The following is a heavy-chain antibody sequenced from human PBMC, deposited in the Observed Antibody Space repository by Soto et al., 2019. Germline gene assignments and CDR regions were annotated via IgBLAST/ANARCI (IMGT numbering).Heavy chain of an antibody. D-gene: IGHD6-19*01. CDR2: IYYSGST. CDR3: ARDGYSSGWYGRKTPGFDY. CDR1: GGSVSSGSYY. V-gene: IGHV4-61*01. Sequence: PSETLSLTCTVSGGSVSSGSYYWSWIRQPPGKGLEWIGYIYYSGSTNYNPSLRSRVTISVDTSKNQFSLKLSSVTAADTAVYYCARDGYSSGWYGRKTPGFDYWGQGTLVTVSS. J-gene: IGHJ4*02.